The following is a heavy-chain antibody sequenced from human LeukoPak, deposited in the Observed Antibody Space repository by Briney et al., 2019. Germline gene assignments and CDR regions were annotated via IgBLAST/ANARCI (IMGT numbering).Heavy chain of an antibody. V-gene: IGHV3-66*04. J-gene: IGHJ2*01. CDR2: LYSDVNT. CDR1: GFTVSNNY. D-gene: IGHD4-17*01. CDR3: ARLLTTAIKWAWYFDL. Sequence: GGSLRLSCATSGFTVSNNYMSWVRQAPGRGLEWVSVLYSDVNTYYPDSAKGRFTISRDNSKNVLYLQMNSLRADDTAVYYCARLLTTAIKWAWYFDLWGRGTLVTVSS.